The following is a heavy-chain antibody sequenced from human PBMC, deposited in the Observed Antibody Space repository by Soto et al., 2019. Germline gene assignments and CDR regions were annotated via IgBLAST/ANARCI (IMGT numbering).Heavy chain of an antibody. CDR2: ISTYNGNT. Sequence: QVQLVQSGAEVKKPGASVKVSCKASGYTFITYGVSWVRQAPGQGLDWLGWISTYNGNTRYAERLQGRVTMTTDTTTNTAYMELRNLRSDDTAVYYCARGPTDYYDNSANYVLDDWGQGTLVTVSS. CDR3: ARGPTDYYDNSANYVLDD. D-gene: IGHD3-22*01. V-gene: IGHV1-18*01. J-gene: IGHJ4*02. CDR1: GYTFITYG.